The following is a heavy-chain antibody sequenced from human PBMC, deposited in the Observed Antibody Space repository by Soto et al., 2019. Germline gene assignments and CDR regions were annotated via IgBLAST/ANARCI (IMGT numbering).Heavy chain of an antibody. V-gene: IGHV3-23*01. CDR3: ASVMTTVTLRDYYGMDV. D-gene: IGHD4-4*01. CDR1: GFTFSSYA. Sequence: GGSLRLSCAASGFTFSSYAMSWVRQAPGKGLEWVSAISGSGGSTYYADSVKGHVTISADKSISTAYLQWSSLKASDTAMYYCASVMTTVTLRDYYGMDVWGQGTTVTVSS. J-gene: IGHJ6*02. CDR2: ISGSGGST.